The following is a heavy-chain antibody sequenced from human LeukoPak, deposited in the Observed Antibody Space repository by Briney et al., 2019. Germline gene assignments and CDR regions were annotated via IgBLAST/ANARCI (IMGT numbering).Heavy chain of an antibody. CDR1: GFTFSSYG. CDR3: AKDEEWFGELSSFDY. CDR2: ISYDGSNK. Sequence: GGSLRLSCAASGFTFSSYGMHWVRQAPGKGLEWVAVISYDGSNKYYADSVKGRFTISRDNSKNTLYLQMNSLRAEDTAVYYCAKDEEWFGELSSFDYWGQGTLVTVSS. V-gene: IGHV3-30*18. D-gene: IGHD3-10*01. J-gene: IGHJ4*02.